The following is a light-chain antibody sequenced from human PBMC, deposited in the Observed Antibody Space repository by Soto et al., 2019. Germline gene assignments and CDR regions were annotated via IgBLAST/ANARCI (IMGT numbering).Light chain of an antibody. CDR1: SSDIGRYDY. Sequence: QSALTQPASVSGSPGQSITISYTGTSSDIGRYDYVSWYQQFPGKAPKLMIYRVINRPSGVSDRFSGSKSGNSASLSISGLQPEDEASYFCGSYTSATTWVFGGGTKVTVL. J-gene: IGLJ3*02. V-gene: IGLV2-14*03. CDR2: RVI. CDR3: GSYTSATTWV.